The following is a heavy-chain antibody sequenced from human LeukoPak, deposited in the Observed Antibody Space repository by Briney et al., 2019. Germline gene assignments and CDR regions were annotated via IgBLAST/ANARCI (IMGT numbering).Heavy chain of an antibody. J-gene: IGHJ4*02. CDR2: IKQNGSEI. D-gene: IGHD2-8*01. CDR1: GFTFSRYW. Sequence: GGSLRLSCAASGFTFSRYWMSWVRQAPGKGLEWVANIKQNGSEITYVDSVEGRFTISRDNAQNSLYLEMNSLRVEDTAVYYCADPGVGYWGQGTLVTVSA. CDR3: ADPGVGY. V-gene: IGHV3-7*01.